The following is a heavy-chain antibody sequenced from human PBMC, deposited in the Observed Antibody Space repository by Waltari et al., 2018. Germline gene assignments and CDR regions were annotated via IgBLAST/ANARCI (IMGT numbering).Heavy chain of an antibody. V-gene: IGHV4-59*01. J-gene: IGHJ1*01. CDR2: IYYSGST. CDR1: GGSISSSY. CDR3: ARERGPGGYFQH. Sequence: QVQLQESGPGLVKPSETLSLTCTVSGGSISSSYWRWIRQPPGKGLEWIGYIYYSGSTNYNPSLKSRVTISVDTSKNQFSLKLSSVTAADTAVYYCARERGPGGYFQHWGQGTLVTVSS.